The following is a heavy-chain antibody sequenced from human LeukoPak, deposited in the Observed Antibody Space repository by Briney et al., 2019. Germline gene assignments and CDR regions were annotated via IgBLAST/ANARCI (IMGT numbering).Heavy chain of an antibody. CDR1: GFTFSSYA. D-gene: IGHD3-22*01. CDR3: AKDSGLSDPYYYDSSGYYDYDY. V-gene: IGHV3-23*01. J-gene: IGHJ4*02. CDR2: ISGSGGST. Sequence: PGGSLRLSCAASGFTFSSYAMSWVRQAPGKGLEWVSTISGSGGSTYYAHSVKGRFTISRDNSKNTLYLQMNSLRAEDTAVYYCAKDSGLSDPYYYDSSGYYDYDYWGQGTLVTVSS.